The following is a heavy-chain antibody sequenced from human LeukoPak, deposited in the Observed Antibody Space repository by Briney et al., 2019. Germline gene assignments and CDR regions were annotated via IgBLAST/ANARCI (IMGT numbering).Heavy chain of an antibody. J-gene: IGHJ6*02. CDR1: GFSFSTYW. CDR3: ARDLAAVPGPRMGV. Sequence: PGGSLRLSCAASGFSFSTYWMSWVRQAPGKGLEWVALINPDGTERYYVDSVKGRFTISRDNAKNSLDLQMDSLRAEDTAMYSCARDLAAVPGPRMGVWGQGTTVTVSS. CDR2: INPDGTER. V-gene: IGHV3-7*03. D-gene: IGHD6-19*01.